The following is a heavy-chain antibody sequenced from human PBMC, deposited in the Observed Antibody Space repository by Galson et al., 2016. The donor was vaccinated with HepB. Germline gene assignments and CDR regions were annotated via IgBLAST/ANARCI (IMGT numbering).Heavy chain of an antibody. CDR3: VRAETSWVTNHLDI. V-gene: IGHV3-23*01. J-gene: IGHJ3*02. Sequence: SLRLSCAGSEFTFSNYAMNWVRQAPGKGLEWVSGISGSTANTYYAASVKGRFTISRDNSKNTLYLQMNSLRAEDRAVYYCVRAETSWVTNHLDIWGQGTMVTVSS. CDR2: ISGSTANT. CDR1: EFTFSNYA. D-gene: IGHD1-26*01.